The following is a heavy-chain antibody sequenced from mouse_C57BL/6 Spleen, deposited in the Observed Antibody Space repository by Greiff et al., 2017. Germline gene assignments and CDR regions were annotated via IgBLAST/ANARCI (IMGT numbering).Heavy chain of an antibody. D-gene: IGHD1-1*01. CDR1: GYAFSSSW. CDR3: ARGSYSNSWFAY. V-gene: IGHV1-82*01. CDR2: IYPGDGDT. J-gene: IGHJ3*01. Sequence: VKLMESGPELVKPGASVKISCKASGYAFSSSWMNWVKQRPGKGLEWIGRIYPGDGDTNDNGKFKGKATLTADKSSSTAYMQLSSLTSEASAVYFCARGSYSNSWFAYWGQSTLVTVSA.